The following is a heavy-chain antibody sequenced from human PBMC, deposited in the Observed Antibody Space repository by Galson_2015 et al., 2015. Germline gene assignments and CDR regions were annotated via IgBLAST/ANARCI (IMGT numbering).Heavy chain of an antibody. CDR1: GFTFTSYA. D-gene: IGHD2-2*01. CDR3: LKDSCSGTSCYAGEY. V-gene: IGHV3-23*01. Sequence: SLRLSCAASGFTFTSYAMSWVRQAPGKGLEWVSAISGGGGTTHYADSVKGRFTISRDSSKNTVYLEMNSLRAEETAVYYCLKDSCSGTSCYAGEYWGQGTLVTVSS. J-gene: IGHJ4*02. CDR2: ISGGGGTT.